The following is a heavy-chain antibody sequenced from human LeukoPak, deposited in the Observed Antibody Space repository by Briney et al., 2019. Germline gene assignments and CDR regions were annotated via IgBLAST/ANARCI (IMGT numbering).Heavy chain of an antibody. D-gene: IGHD3-16*01. CDR3: ASSDYVWGKPFYFDY. V-gene: IGHV3-48*04. Sequence: GGSPRLSCAPSGFTFSTYSMNGVRQAPGKGLEWVSYISTNSSTIHYADSVLGRFTISRDNAKNSLYLQMNSLRAEDTAVYYCASSDYVWGKPFYFDYWGQGTLVTVSS. CDR1: GFTFSTYS. J-gene: IGHJ4*02. CDR2: ISTNSSTI.